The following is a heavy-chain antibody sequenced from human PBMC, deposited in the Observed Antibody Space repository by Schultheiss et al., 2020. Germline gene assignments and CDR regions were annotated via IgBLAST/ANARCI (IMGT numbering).Heavy chain of an antibody. CDR3: ATCSSGSCFS. Sequence: GGSLRLSCAASGFTFSSYAMSWVRQAPGKGLEWVSSISSSSSYIYYADSVKGRFTISRDNAKNTLYLQMNSLRSDDTAVYYCATCSSGSCFSWGQGTLVTVSS. J-gene: IGHJ5*02. CDR2: ISSSSSYI. V-gene: IGHV3-21*04. CDR1: GFTFSSYA. D-gene: IGHD2-15*01.